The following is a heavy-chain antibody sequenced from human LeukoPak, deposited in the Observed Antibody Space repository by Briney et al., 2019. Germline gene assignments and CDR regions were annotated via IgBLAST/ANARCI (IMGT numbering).Heavy chain of an antibody. CDR2: ISGSGGST. Sequence: GGSLRLSCAASGFTFSSYAMSWVRQAPGKGLEWVSAISGSGGSTYYADSVKGRFTISRDNSKNTLYLQMNSLRAEDTAVYYCAKGGGNYYDSSGYYGTPLSDWGQGTLDTVSS. CDR3: AKGGGNYYDSSGYYGTPLSD. CDR1: GFTFSSYA. J-gene: IGHJ4*02. D-gene: IGHD3-22*01. V-gene: IGHV3-23*01.